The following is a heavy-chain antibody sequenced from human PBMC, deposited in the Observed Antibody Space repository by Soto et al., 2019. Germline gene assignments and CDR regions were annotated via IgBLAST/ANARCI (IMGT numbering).Heavy chain of an antibody. CDR2: IYWNDDK. CDR3: AHRRGYYYDSSGYYLPDC. CDR1: GFSLSTSGVG. J-gene: IGHJ4*02. D-gene: IGHD3-22*01. V-gene: IGHV2-5*01. Sequence: SGPTLVNPTQTLTLTCTFSGFSLSTSGVGVGWIRQPPGKALEWLALIYWNDDKRYSPSLKSRLTITKDTSKNQVVLTMTNMDPVDTATYYCAHRRGYYYDSSGYYLPDCWGQGTLVTVS.